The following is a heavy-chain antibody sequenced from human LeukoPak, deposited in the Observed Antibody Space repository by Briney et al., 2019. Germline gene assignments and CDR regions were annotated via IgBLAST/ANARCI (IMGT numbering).Heavy chain of an antibody. D-gene: IGHD3-10*01. CDR3: AREAAESYGMDV. J-gene: IGHJ6*02. Sequence: GGSLRLSCAAPGFTFSSYWMSWVRQAPGKGLEWVANIKQHGSEKYYVDSVKGRFTISRDNAKNSLYLQMNSLRAEDTAVYYCAREAAESYGMDVWGQGTTVTVSS. CDR1: GFTFSSYW. V-gene: IGHV3-7*01. CDR2: IKQHGSEK.